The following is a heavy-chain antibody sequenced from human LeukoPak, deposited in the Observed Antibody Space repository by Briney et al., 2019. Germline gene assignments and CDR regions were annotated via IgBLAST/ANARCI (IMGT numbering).Heavy chain of an antibody. CDR2: IYYSGST. CDR1: GGSISSSSYY. Sequence: SEALSLTCTVSGGSISSSSYYWGWIRQPPGKGLEWIGSIYYSGSTYYNPSLKSRVTISVDTSKNQFSLKLSSVTAADTAVYYCARDYDSIHAFDIWGQGTMVTVSS. CDR3: ARDYDSIHAFDI. D-gene: IGHD5-12*01. V-gene: IGHV4-39*02. J-gene: IGHJ3*02.